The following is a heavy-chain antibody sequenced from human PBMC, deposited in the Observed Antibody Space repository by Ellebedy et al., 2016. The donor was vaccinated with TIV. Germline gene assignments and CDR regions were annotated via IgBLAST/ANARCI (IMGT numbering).Heavy chain of an antibody. J-gene: IGHJ5*02. V-gene: IGHV3-11*03. CDR2: INTDGRYS. CDR1: GFTFSDYY. D-gene: IGHD3-22*01. CDR3: ASGYDSSSYVRPDH. Sequence: GESLKISXAASGFTFSDYYMSWIRQAPGEGLEWISFINTDGRYSKSADSVRGRFTISRDNAKNAVFLQMTSLRPDDSAVYYCASGYDSSSYVRPDHWGQGVLVTVSA.